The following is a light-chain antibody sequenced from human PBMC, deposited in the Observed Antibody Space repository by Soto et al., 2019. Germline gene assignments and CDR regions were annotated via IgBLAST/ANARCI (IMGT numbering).Light chain of an antibody. CDR3: QQSYSTPFT. Sequence: EIVLTQSPGTLSLSPGEKATLSCRASQSVGDTFLSWYQQKPGLAPRLLIYGVSNRATGIPDRFSGSGSGTDFILTISSLQPEDFATYYCQQSYSTPFTFGPGTKVDIK. J-gene: IGKJ3*01. V-gene: IGKV3-20*01. CDR1: QSVGDTF. CDR2: GVS.